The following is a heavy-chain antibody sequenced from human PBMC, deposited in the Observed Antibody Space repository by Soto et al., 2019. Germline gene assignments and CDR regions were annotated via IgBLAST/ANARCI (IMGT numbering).Heavy chain of an antibody. Sequence: ASVKVSCKASGGTFSSYAISWVRQAPGQGLEWMGGISPIFGTANYAQKFQGRVTITADESTSTAYMELSSLRSEDTAVYYCARKGYCSGGSCYAGTSKGYTYYYGMDVWGQGTTVTVSS. CDR1: GGTFSSYA. J-gene: IGHJ6*02. CDR2: ISPIFGTA. CDR3: ARKGYCSGGSCYAGTSKGYTYYYGMDV. D-gene: IGHD2-15*01. V-gene: IGHV1-69*13.